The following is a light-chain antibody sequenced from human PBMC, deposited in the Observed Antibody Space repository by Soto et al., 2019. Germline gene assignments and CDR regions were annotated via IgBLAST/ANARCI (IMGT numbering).Light chain of an antibody. CDR2: DVS. J-gene: IGLJ1*01. V-gene: IGLV2-11*01. CDR3: CSYAGSYSYV. CDR1: SSDVGGYNY. Sequence: QSALTQPRSVSGSPGQSVTISCTGTSSDVGGYNYVSWYQEQPGKAPKLMIYDVSKRPSGVPDRFSGSKSGNTASLTISRLQAEDEADYYCCSYAGSYSYVFGTGTKLTVL.